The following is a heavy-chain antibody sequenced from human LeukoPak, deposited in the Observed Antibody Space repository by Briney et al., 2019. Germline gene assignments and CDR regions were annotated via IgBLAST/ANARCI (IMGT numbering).Heavy chain of an antibody. Sequence: PGGSLRLSCAASGFTFNSYWMHWVRQAPGKGLVWVSRISSDGRSTSYADSVKGRFTISRDNAKNTLYLQMNSLRAEDTAVYYCARDKGKNYFDYWGQGTLVTVSS. CDR3: ARDKGKNYFDY. CDR2: ISSDGRST. CDR1: GFTFNSYW. V-gene: IGHV3-74*01. J-gene: IGHJ4*02.